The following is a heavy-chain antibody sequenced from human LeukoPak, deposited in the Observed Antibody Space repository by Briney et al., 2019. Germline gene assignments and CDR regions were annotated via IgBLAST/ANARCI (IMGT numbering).Heavy chain of an antibody. CDR1: GYTFTSYY. D-gene: IGHD6-19*01. J-gene: IGHJ4*02. CDR3: ARVALIAVADYFDY. V-gene: IGHV1-46*04. Sequence: VSVTVSYKASGYTFTSYYMQWVRQAPAQGSEGMGIINPSGGSTSYAQKLQGRVTMTRDTSTSTVYMELSSLRSEDTVVYYCARVALIAVADYFDYWGQGTLVTVSS. CDR2: INPSGGST.